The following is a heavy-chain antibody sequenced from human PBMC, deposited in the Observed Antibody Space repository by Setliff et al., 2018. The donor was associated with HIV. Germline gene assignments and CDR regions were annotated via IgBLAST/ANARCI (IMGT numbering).Heavy chain of an antibody. CDR2: ISGSGGST. Sequence: GGSLRLSCAASGFTFSSYAMSWVRQAPGKGLEWVSAISGSGGSTYYADSVKGRFTISRDNSKNTPYLQMNSLRAEDTAVYYCAKDRTVVVITIFDYWGQGTLVTVSS. D-gene: IGHD3-22*01. J-gene: IGHJ4*02. CDR3: AKDRTVVVITIFDY. V-gene: IGHV3-23*01. CDR1: GFTFSSYA.